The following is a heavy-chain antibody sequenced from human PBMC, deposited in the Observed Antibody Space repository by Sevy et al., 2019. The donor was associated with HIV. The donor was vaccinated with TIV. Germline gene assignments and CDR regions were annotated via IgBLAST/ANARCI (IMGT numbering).Heavy chain of an antibody. CDR2: IRSKAGGVTT. V-gene: IGHV3-15*01. Sequence: GGSLRLSCAASGFTFSNAWMSWVRQSPGKGLEWVGRIRSKAGGVTTDNATIVKGKVTISRDDSSDILYLQLTSPEAEDAAVYYCTTDHRRDGILFDAFEYWGQGTLVTVSS. CDR1: GFTFSNAW. D-gene: IGHD2-15*01. J-gene: IGHJ4*02. CDR3: TTDHRRDGILFDAFEY.